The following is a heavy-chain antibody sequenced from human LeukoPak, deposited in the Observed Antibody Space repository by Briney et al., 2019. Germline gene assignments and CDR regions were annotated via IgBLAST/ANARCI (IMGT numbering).Heavy chain of an antibody. V-gene: IGHV1-24*01. D-gene: IGHD3-22*01. CDR2: FDPEDGET. CDR3: ATDRYDSSGFDY. Sequence: ASVKVSCKVSGYTLTELPMHWVRQAPGKGLEWMGGFDPEDGETIYAQKFQGRVTMTEDTSTDTAYMELSSLRSEDTAVYYCATDRYDSSGFDYWGQGTLVTVSS. CDR1: GYTLTELP. J-gene: IGHJ4*02.